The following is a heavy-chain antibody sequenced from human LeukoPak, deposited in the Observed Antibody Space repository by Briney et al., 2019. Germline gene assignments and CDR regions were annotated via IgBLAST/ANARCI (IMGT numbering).Heavy chain of an antibody. V-gene: IGHV1-69*05. J-gene: IGHJ4*02. D-gene: IGHD6-6*01. CDR3: ARGTYSSSSVH. CDR2: IIPIFGTA. CDR1: GGTFSSYA. Sequence: SVKVSRKASGGTFSSYAISWVRQAPGQGLEWMGRIIPIFGTANYAQKFQGRVTITTDESTSTAYMELSSLRSEDTAVYYCARGTYSSSSVHWGQGTLVTVSS.